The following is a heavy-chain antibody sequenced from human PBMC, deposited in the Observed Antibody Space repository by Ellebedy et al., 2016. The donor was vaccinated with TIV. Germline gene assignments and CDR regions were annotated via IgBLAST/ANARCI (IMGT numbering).Heavy chain of an antibody. CDR1: GGSISSGGFS. V-gene: IGHV4-34*01. J-gene: IGHJ4*02. CDR3: ARGRGGSYSIPFDF. Sequence: SETLSLXXAVSGGSISSGGFSWSWIRQPPGKGLEWIGEMMHSGDASYNPSLKSRVTISVDTSKNQFSLKLSSVTAADTAVYYCARGRGGSYSIPFDFWGLGTLVTVSS. D-gene: IGHD1-26*01. CDR2: MMHSGDA.